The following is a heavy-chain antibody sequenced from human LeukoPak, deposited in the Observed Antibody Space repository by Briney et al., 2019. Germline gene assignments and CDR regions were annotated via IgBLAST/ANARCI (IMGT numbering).Heavy chain of an antibody. V-gene: IGHV1-18*01. D-gene: IGHD3-3*01. Sequence: ASVNVSCKASGYTFTNYAITWVRQAPGQGLEWMGWISAHSGNTNYAQKLQGRVTLTTDTSATTVYMELRSLRSDDTAVYYCARVPHYDFWSGYYPFDYWGQGTLVTVSS. CDR2: ISAHSGNT. CDR3: ARVPHYDFWSGYYPFDY. CDR1: GYTFTNYA. J-gene: IGHJ4*02.